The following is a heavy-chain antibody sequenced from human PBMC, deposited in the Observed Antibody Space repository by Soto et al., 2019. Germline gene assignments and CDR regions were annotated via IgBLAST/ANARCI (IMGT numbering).Heavy chain of an antibody. V-gene: IGHV3-33*01. CDR3: GGGGWWELRGGFDY. Sequence: QVQLVESGGGVVQPGRSLRLSCAASGFTFSSYGMHWVRQAPGKGLEWVAVIWYDGSNKYYADSVKGRLTISRDNSKNTLYVQMDGLRAEDTPVYYCGGGGWWELRGGFDYWGQGTLVTVSS. D-gene: IGHD1-26*01. CDR2: IWYDGSNK. J-gene: IGHJ4*02. CDR1: GFTFSSYG.